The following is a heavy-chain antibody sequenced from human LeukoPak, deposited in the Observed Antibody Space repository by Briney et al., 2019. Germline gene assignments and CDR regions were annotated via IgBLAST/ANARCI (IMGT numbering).Heavy chain of an antibody. J-gene: IGHJ5*02. CDR2: IHTSGST. Sequence: SETLSLTCTVSGGSISSGTYYWTWIRQPAGMTLEWIGRIHTSGSTTYNPSLKSRVIISLDTSKNQFSLKLTSVTAADTAVYYCARDLGVVDSSGYLNWFDPWGQGTLVTVSS. V-gene: IGHV4-61*02. CDR3: ARDLGVVDSSGYLNWFDP. D-gene: IGHD3-22*01. CDR1: GGSISSGTYY.